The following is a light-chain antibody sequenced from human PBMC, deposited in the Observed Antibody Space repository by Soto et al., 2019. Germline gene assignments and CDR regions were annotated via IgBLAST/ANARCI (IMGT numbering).Light chain of an antibody. V-gene: IGLV4-60*02. CDR2: LEGSGSY. CDR1: SGHSSYT. Sequence: QAVVTQSSSASASLGSSVSLTCTLSSGHSSYTIAWHQQQPGKAPRYLMKLEGSGSYNKGSGVPDRFSGSSSGADRYLTISNLQFEDEADYYCETWDSNTYVFGTGTKVTVL. J-gene: IGLJ1*01. CDR3: ETWDSNTYV.